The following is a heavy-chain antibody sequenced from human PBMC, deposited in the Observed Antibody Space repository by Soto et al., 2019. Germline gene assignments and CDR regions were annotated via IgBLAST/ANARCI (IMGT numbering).Heavy chain of an antibody. V-gene: IGHV5-51*01. CDR3: ARVYYDSSGYYLKGGYYFDY. Sequence: ESLKISFKGSGYSFASYWIGWVRQMPGKGLEWMGIIYPGDSDTRYSPSFQGQVTISADKSISTAYLQWSSLKASDTAMYYCARVYYDSSGYYLKGGYYFDYWGQGTLVTVSS. CDR1: GYSFASYW. J-gene: IGHJ4*02. CDR2: IYPGDSDT. D-gene: IGHD3-22*01.